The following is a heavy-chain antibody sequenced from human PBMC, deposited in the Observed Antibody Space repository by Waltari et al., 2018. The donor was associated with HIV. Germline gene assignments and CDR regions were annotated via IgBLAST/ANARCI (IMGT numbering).Heavy chain of an antibody. J-gene: IGHJ4*02. V-gene: IGHV1-8*01. Sequence: HVPLVQSGAEVKKPGASAKVSCKASGYTFPSYDINWVRQATGQGLEWMGWMNPNSGNTGYAQKFQGRVTMTRNTSISTAYMELSSLRSEDTAVYYCARVGYCTNGVCYTDYWGQGTLVTVSS. CDR1: GYTFPSYD. CDR3: ARVGYCTNGVCYTDY. D-gene: IGHD2-8*01. CDR2: MNPNSGNT.